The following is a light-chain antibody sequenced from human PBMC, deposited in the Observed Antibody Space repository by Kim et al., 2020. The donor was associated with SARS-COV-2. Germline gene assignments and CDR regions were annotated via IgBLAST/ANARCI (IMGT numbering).Light chain of an antibody. V-gene: IGKV3-11*01. CDR1: QSVSRY. J-gene: IGKJ2*03. CDR2: DAS. CDR3: QQRSNRPS. Sequence: LSLSPGERATLSCRASQSVSRYLAWYQQKPGQAPRLLIYDASNRATGIPARFSGRGSGTDFTLTISSLESEDFAVYYCQQRSNRPSFGQGTKLEI.